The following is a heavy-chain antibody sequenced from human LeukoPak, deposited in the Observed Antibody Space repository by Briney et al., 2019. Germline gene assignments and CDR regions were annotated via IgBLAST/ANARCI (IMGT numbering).Heavy chain of an antibody. V-gene: IGHV3-7*01. J-gene: IGHJ5*02. CDR1: GFTFSNYW. CDR2: IKEDGSEK. D-gene: IGHD1-14*01. Sequence: PGGSLRLSCAASGFTFSNYWMTWVRQAPGKGLEWVANIKEDGSEKYYVDSVRGRFTISRDNAENSLNLQMNSLRAEDTAVYYCARSGVSRNWFDPWGQGTLVTVSS. CDR3: ARSGVSRNWFDP.